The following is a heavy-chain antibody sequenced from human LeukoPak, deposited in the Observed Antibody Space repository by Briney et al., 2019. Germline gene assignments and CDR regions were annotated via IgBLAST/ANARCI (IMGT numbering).Heavy chain of an antibody. D-gene: IGHD2-15*01. CDR2: ISHDGSNK. CDR1: GFTFSSYG. CDR3: AKVGYCSGGSCYYYGMDV. J-gene: IGHJ6*02. Sequence: GGSLRLSCAASGFTFSSYGMHWVHQAPGKGLEWVAVISHDGSNKNYADSVKGGFTISRDNSKNTLYLQMNSLRAEDTAVYYCAKVGYCSGGSCYYYGMDVWGQGTTVTVSS. V-gene: IGHV3-30*18.